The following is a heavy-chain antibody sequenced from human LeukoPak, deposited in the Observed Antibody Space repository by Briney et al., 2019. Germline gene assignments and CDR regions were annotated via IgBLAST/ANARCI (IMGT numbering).Heavy chain of an antibody. D-gene: IGHD4-17*01. Sequence: ASVKVSCKASGGTFSSYAISWVRQAPGQGLEWMGRIIPILGVANYAQKFQGRVTITADKSTSTAYMELSSLRSKDTAVYYALYRDSGDAFDIWGQGTMVTVSS. J-gene: IGHJ3*02. CDR1: GGTFSSYA. CDR2: IIPILGVA. V-gene: IGHV1-69*04. CDR3: LYRDSGDAFDI.